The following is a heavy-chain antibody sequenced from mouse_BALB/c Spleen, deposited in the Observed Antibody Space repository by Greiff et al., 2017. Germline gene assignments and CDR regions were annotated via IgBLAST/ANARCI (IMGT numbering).Heavy chain of an antibody. V-gene: IGHV1-69*02. Sequence: QVQLQQPGAELVRPGASVKLSCKASGYTFTSYWINWVKQRPGQGLEWIGNIYPSDSYTNYNQKFKDKATLTVDKSSSTAYMQLSSPTSEDSAVYYCTRTDSSGDYWGQGTTLTVSS. CDR1: GYTFTSYW. J-gene: IGHJ2*01. CDR3: TRTDSSGDY. D-gene: IGHD3-2*01. CDR2: IYPSDSYT.